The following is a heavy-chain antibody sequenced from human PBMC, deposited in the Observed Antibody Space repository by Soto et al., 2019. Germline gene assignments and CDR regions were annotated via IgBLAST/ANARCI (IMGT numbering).Heavy chain of an antibody. J-gene: IGHJ4*02. CDR3: ARASPYYYDSSGEFDY. CDR2: INSDGSAT. V-gene: IGHV3-74*01. D-gene: IGHD3-22*01. Sequence: GSLRLSCAASGFTFSIYWMHWVRQAPGKGLVWVSRINSDGSATNYADSVKGRFTISRDNAKNTLYLQMNSLRAEDTAVYYCARASPYYYDSSGEFDYWGQGTLVTVSS. CDR1: GFTFSIYW.